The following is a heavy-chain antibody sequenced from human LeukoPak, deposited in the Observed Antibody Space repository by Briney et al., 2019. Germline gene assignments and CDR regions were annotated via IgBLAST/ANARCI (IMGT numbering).Heavy chain of an antibody. CDR3: ARSICYGGSCSRDAFDI. CDR1: GGSISSSSYY. D-gene: IGHD2-15*01. V-gene: IGHV4-39*07. Sequence: SETLSLTCTVSGGSISSSSYYWGWIRQPPGKGLEWIGSIYYSGSTYYNPSLKSRVTISVDTSKNQFSLKLSSVTAADTAVYYCARSICYGGSCSRDAFDIWGQGTMVTVSS. J-gene: IGHJ3*02. CDR2: IYYSGST.